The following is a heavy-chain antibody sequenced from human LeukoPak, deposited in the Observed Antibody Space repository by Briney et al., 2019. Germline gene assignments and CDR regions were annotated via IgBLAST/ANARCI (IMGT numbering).Heavy chain of an antibody. D-gene: IGHD2-8*02. CDR3: AREPSTVSWVDP. CDR1: GGSISGYY. Sequence: SETLSLTCTACGGSISGYYWSWLRQPAGKGLEWIGRIYSSGSTNYNPSLKSRVTMSVDTSKNQFSLNLSSVTAADTAVYYCAREPSTVSWVDPWDQGTLVTVSS. CDR2: IYSSGST. V-gene: IGHV4-4*07. J-gene: IGHJ5*02.